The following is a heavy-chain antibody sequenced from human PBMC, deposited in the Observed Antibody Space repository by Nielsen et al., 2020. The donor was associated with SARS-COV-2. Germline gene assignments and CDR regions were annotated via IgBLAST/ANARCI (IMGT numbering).Heavy chain of an antibody. CDR3: AKIAEGYSYGGGNFDY. CDR2: ISWNSGSI. Sequence: GGSLRLSCAASGFTFDDYAMHWVRQAPGKGLEWVSGISWNSGSIGYADSVKGRFTISRDNAKNSLYLQMNSLRAEDTALYYCAKIAEGYSYGGGNFDYWGQGTLVTVSS. CDR1: GFTFDDYA. J-gene: IGHJ4*02. D-gene: IGHD5-18*01. V-gene: IGHV3-9*01.